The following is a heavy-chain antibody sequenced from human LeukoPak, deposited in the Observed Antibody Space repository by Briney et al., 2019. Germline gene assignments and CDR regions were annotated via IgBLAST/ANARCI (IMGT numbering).Heavy chain of an antibody. D-gene: IGHD3-10*01. CDR2: TYYSGST. CDR3: ARTMFRGVNYQYGFDP. J-gene: IGHJ5*02. CDR1: GGSISSSNYY. V-gene: IGHV4-39*01. Sequence: SETLSRTCTVSGGSISSSNYYWGWIRQPPGKGLEWIGNTYYSGSTYYNPSLKSRVTISVDTSKNQFSLKLSSVTAADTAVYYCARTMFRGVNYQYGFDPWGQGTLVTVSS.